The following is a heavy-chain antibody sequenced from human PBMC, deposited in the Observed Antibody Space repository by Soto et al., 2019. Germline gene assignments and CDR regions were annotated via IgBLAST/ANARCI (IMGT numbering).Heavy chain of an antibody. V-gene: IGHV1-46*01. J-gene: IGHJ1*01. CDR3: AREENCSDGICYSEYFQR. D-gene: IGHD2-15*01. CDR1: GYIFTAYS. CDR2: VNPSGGST. Sequence: QVQLVQSGAEVKKPGASVKVSCKASGYIFTAYSMHWVRQSPGQGLEWMGVVNPSGGSTNYAQKFQCRITMTRDTSTSTVYMDLSSLTSEDTALYYCAREENCSDGICYSEYFQRWGQGTLVTVSS.